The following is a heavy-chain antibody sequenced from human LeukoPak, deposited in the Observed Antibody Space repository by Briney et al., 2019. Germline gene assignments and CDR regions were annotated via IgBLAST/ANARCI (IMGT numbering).Heavy chain of an antibody. D-gene: IGHD3-16*02. CDR3: GGGGVGGIFRYLTY. V-gene: IGHV4-34*01. Sequence: SETLSLTCAVYGGSFSGYYWSWIRQPPGKGLEWIGEINHSGSTNYNPSLKSRVTISVDTSKDQFSLKLSSVTAADTAVYYCGGGGVGGIFRYLTYWGKGPLVTVPS. CDR2: INHSGST. J-gene: IGHJ4*02. CDR1: GGSFSGYY.